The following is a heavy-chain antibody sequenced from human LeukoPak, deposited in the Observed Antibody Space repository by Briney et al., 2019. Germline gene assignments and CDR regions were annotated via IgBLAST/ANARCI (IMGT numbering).Heavy chain of an antibody. D-gene: IGHD5-18*01. V-gene: IGHV4-59*08. Sequence: PSETLSLTCTVSGGSISGYYWSWIRQSPGKGLEWIGYIYYTGSSNYNPSLKSRLTISLDTSKSQFSLKLTSVTAADTAVYYCARRTGYSYGYGLDHWGQGTLVTVSS. CDR1: GGSISGYY. CDR2: IYYTGSS. CDR3: ARRTGYSYGYGLDH. J-gene: IGHJ4*02.